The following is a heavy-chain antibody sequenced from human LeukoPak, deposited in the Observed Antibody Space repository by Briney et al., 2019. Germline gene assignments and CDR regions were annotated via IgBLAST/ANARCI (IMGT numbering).Heavy chain of an antibody. CDR2: ISSSSSYI. Sequence: GGSLRLSCAASGFTFSSYSMNWVRQAPGKGLEWVSSISSSSSYIYYADSVKGRFTISRDSAKNSLYLQMNSLRAEDTAVYYCARVGPDTVTTGPFDYWGQGTLVTVSS. V-gene: IGHV3-21*01. J-gene: IGHJ4*02. CDR3: ARVGPDTVTTGPFDY. CDR1: GFTFSSYS. D-gene: IGHD4-17*01.